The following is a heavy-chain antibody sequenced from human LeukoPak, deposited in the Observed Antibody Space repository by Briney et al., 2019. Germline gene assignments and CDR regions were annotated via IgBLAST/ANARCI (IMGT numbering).Heavy chain of an antibody. V-gene: IGHV1-2*02. D-gene: IGHD6-13*01. CDR3: TRVRALAAAGTGARYFQD. CDR2: SNPSSGGT. CDR1: GYTFSDYH. J-gene: IGHJ1*01. Sequence: ASVEVSCKASGYTFSDYHIHWLRQAPGQGLEWMGWSNPSSGGTNYAEKFHGRVTMTRDTSTNTAYMELSRLRSDDTAVYFCTRVRALAAAGTGARYFQDWGQGTLVTVSS.